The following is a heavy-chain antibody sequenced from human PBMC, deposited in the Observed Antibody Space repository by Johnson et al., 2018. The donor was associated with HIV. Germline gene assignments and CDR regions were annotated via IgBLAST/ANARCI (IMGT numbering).Heavy chain of an antibody. D-gene: IGHD6-13*01. CDR1: GFSFSPYA. V-gene: IGHV3-30*04. CDR3: ALSGGAAAYDAFDI. J-gene: IGHJ3*02. Sequence: QVQLVESGGGVVQPGRSLRLSCAASGFSFSPYALHWVRQTPGKGLEWVAVISHDGSKKYYADSVEGRFTISRDNFKNTLYLQMNSLRDEDTAVYYCALSGGAAAYDAFDIWGQGTMVTVSS. CDR2: ISHDGSKK.